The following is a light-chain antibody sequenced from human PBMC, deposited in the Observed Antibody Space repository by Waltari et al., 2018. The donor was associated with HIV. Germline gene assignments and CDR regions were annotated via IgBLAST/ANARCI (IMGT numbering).Light chain of an antibody. CDR2: KAS. V-gene: IGKV1-5*03. CDR3: QQYKSDYMYA. CDR1: QSIYNW. Sequence: DIQVTQSPSTLSASVGDRITITCRTTQSIYNWLAWYQQKPGKAPKLLIYKASRLESGVPSRFSGGGSGTEFTLTISSLQPEDFATYYCQQYKSDYMYAFGLWTKLEIK. J-gene: IGKJ2*01.